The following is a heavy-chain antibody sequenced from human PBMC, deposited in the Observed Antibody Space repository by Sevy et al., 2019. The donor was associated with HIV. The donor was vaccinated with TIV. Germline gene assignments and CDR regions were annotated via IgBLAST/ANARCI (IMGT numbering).Heavy chain of an antibody. Sequence: GGSLRLSCAASGFTFSNVWMSRVRRAPGKGLEWVGHIKSKTEGGTTDYAAPVKGRFTISRDDSRNTLDLQMNSLKAEDTALYYCTTGGSILQHWGQGTLVTVSS. CDR1: GFTFSNVW. CDR3: TTGGSILQH. J-gene: IGHJ4*02. V-gene: IGHV3-15*01. D-gene: IGHD3-16*01. CDR2: IKSKTEGGTT.